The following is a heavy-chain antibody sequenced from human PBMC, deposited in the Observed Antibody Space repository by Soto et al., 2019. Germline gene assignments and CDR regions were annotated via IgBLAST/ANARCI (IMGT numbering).Heavy chain of an antibody. D-gene: IGHD3-22*01. V-gene: IGHV3-30-3*01. CDR1: GFTFSSYA. CDR2: ISYDGSNK. CDR3: ARGSYYDSSGSPGDYYYGMDV. J-gene: IGHJ6*02. Sequence: TGGSLRLSCAASGFTFSSYAMHWVRQSPGKGLEWVAVISYDGSNKYYADSVKGRFTISRDNSKNTLYLQMNSLRAEDTAVYYCARGSYYDSSGSPGDYYYGMDVWGQGTTVTVSS.